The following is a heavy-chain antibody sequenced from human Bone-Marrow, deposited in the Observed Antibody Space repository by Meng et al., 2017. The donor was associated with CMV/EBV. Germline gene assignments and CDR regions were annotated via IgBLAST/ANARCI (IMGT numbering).Heavy chain of an antibody. CDR2: ISSSSSYT. Sequence: VQRVESGGGLVKPGGSLRLSCAASGFTFSDYYMSWIRQAPGKGLEWVSYISSSSSYTNYADSVKGRFTISRDNAKNSLYLQMNSLRAEDTAVYYCARRHSSGPYLDYWGQGTLVTGSS. CDR1: GFTFSDYY. CDR3: ARRHSSGPYLDY. D-gene: IGHD6-19*01. V-gene: IGHV3-11*06. J-gene: IGHJ4*02.